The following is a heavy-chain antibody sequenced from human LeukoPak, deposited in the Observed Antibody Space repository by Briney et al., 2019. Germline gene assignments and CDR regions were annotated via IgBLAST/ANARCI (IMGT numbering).Heavy chain of an antibody. J-gene: IGHJ4*02. Sequence: GGSLRLPCAASGFTFSSYTMNWVRQAPGKGLEWVAAISSSSRDIFYADSVRGRFSISRDNTQNSLSLQMNNLRAGDTAVYYCVREAAATLFDYWGQGTLVTVSS. V-gene: IGHV3-21*01. CDR2: ISSSSRDI. D-gene: IGHD1-26*01. CDR3: VREAAATLFDY. CDR1: GFTFSSYT.